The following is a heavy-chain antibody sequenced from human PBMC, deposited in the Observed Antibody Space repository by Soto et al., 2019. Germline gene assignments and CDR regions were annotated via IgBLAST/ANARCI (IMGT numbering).Heavy chain of an antibody. D-gene: IGHD2-8*01. J-gene: IGHJ6*02. CDR3: ASFLVSTYYYGMDV. CDR2: IDPSDSYT. Sequence: PGESLKISCKGSGYSFTSYWISWVRQMPGKGLEWMGRIDPSDSYTNYSPSFQGHVTISADNSISTAYLQLSSLKASDTAMYYCASFLVSTYYYGMDVWGQGTTVTVSS. CDR1: GYSFTSYW. V-gene: IGHV5-10-1*01.